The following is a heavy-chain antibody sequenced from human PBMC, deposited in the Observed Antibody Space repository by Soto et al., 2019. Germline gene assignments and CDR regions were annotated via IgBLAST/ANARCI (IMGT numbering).Heavy chain of an antibody. J-gene: IGHJ6*02. D-gene: IGHD6-13*01. CDR3: ARERGYHYYYYGMDV. Sequence: PSETLSLTCAVYVGSFSGYYWSWIRQPPGKGLEWIGEINHSGSTKYNPSLKSRLTISVDTSKNQFSLNLTSVTAADTAVYYCARERGYHYYYYGMDVWGQGTTVTVSS. CDR1: VGSFSGYY. V-gene: IGHV4-34*01. CDR2: INHSGST.